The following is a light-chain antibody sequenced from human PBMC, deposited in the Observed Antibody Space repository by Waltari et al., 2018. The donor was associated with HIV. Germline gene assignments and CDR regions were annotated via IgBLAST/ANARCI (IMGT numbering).Light chain of an antibody. J-gene: IGKJ1*01. Sequence: VLTQSPATLSVSPGVRVTLSCRASESVSSNLAWYQQKRGQAPRLVIYGASSRAAGIPGRFSGSGSGTEFTLTISSLQSEDFAVYYCQEYNNWPWTFGQGTKVEIK. V-gene: IGKV3-15*01. CDR1: ESVSSN. CDR2: GAS. CDR3: QEYNNWPWT.